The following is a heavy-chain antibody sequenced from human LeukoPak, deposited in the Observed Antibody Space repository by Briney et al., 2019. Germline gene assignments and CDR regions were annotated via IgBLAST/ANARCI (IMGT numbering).Heavy chain of an antibody. CDR1: GYSIRSNYL. Sequence: PSETLSLTCAVSGYSIRSNYLWGWVRQPPGKRLEWIATTYHSGNTYYNPSLRSRVTMSVDTFKNQFSLKVTSVTAADTAVYYCARVVPVGGNVYWGQGILVTVSS. CDR2: TYHSGNT. V-gene: IGHV4-38-2*01. D-gene: IGHD4-23*01. J-gene: IGHJ4*02. CDR3: ARVVPVGGNVY.